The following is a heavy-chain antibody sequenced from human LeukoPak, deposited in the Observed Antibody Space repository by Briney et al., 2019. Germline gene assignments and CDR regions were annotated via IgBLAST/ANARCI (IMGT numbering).Heavy chain of an antibody. CDR1: GGPISSYY. J-gene: IGHJ3*02. V-gene: IGHV4-59*08. CDR3: ARRLVIDANDAFDI. D-gene: IGHD3-9*01. Sequence: SETLSLTCSVSGGPISSYYWSWIRQPPGKGLEWIGYIYYSGSTNYNPSLKSRVTISVDTSKNQFSLELSSVTAADTAVYYCARRLVIDANDAFDIWGQGTMVTVSS. CDR2: IYYSGST.